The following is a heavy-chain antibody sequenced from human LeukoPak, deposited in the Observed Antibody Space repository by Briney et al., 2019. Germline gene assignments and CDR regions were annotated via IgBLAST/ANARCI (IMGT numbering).Heavy chain of an antibody. CDR1: GGSISSYY. D-gene: IGHD3-10*01. Sequence: SETLSLTCTVSGGSISSYYWSWIRQPPGKGLEGIGYIYYSGSTNYNPSLKSRVTISVDTSKNQFSLKLSSVTAADTAVYYCARVFTMVRGAEFDPWGQGTLVTVSS. J-gene: IGHJ5*02. CDR3: ARVFTMVRGAEFDP. V-gene: IGHV4-59*01. CDR2: IYYSGST.